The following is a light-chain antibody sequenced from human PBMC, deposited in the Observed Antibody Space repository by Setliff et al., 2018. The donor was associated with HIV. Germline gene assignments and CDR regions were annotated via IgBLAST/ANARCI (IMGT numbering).Light chain of an antibody. J-gene: IGLJ2*01. Sequence: QTVVTQEPSLAVSPGGTVTLTCGFDSGSVSPNNYASWYQQAPGQPPRTLIYNTNTLSSGVPGRFSGSILGNKAALTITGAQAQDESDYFCVLFLAGGVVFGGGTQLTVL. V-gene: IGLV8-61*01. CDR2: NTN. CDR1: SGSVSPNNY. CDR3: VLFLAGGVV.